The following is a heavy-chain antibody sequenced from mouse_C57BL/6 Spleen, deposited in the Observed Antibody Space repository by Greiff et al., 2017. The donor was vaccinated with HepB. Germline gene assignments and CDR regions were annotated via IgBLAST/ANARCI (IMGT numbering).Heavy chain of an antibody. CDR1: GFTFSSYA. J-gene: IGHJ2*01. D-gene: IGHD1-1*01. CDR2: ISDGGSYT. V-gene: IGHV5-4*03. CDR3: ARGGYGSSLDY. Sequence: VMLVESGGGLVKPGGSLKLSCAASGFTFSSYAMSWVRQTPEKRLEWVATISDGGSYTYYPDNVKGRFTISRDNAKNNLYLQMSHLKSEDTAMYYCARGGYGSSLDYWGQGTTLTVSS.